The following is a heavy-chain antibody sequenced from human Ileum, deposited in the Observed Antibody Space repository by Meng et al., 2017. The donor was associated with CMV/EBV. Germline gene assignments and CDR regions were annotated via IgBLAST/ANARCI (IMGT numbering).Heavy chain of an antibody. V-gene: IGHV3-30*04. D-gene: IGHD4-17*01. Sequence: GESLKISCAASGFTFSSYAMHWVRQAPGKGLEWVAVISYDGSNKYYADSVKGRFTISRDNSKNTLYLQMNSLRAEDTAVYYCASPSGTTVTTDFDDWGQGTLVTVSS. CDR3: ASPSGTTVTTDFDD. CDR1: GFTFSSYA. J-gene: IGHJ4*02. CDR2: ISYDGSNK.